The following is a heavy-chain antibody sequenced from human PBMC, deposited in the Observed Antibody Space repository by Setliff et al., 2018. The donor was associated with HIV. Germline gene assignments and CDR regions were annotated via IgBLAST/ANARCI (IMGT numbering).Heavy chain of an antibody. J-gene: IGHJ3*02. CDR3: AKGDYYDTTYDAFDI. CDR1: GFIFKDYG. Sequence: GGSLRLSCEMSGFIFKDYGMNWVRQAPGKGLEWVAFIRYDGSKKYYADSVKGRITISRDNSKNTLYLQMNSLRAEDTAVYYCAKGDYYDTTYDAFDIWGQGTMVTVSS. D-gene: IGHD3-22*01. V-gene: IGHV3-30*02. CDR2: IRYDGSKK.